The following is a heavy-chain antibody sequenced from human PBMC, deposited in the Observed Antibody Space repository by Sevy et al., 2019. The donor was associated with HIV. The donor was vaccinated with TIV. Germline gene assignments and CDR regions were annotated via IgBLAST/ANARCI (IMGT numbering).Heavy chain of an antibody. CDR3: SREGCTQPHDY. CDR2: FSFGCGRI. CDR1: GFTFAKYS. V-gene: IGHV3-23*01. J-gene: IGHJ4*02. D-gene: IGHD2-8*01. Sequence: GESLKISCVASGFTFAKYSMSWVRQAPGKGLEWVSTFSFGCGRINYAGSVKGRFTISRDDSKNTLFLQMNSLRAEDTATYFCSREGCTQPHDYWGQGTLVTVSS.